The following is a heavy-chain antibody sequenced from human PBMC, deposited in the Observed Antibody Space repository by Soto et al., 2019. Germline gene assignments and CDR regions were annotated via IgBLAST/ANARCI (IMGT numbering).Heavy chain of an antibody. V-gene: IGHV4-39*01. J-gene: IGHJ5*02. Sequence: SETLSLTCTVSGGSISNSSYYRGWIRQPPGKGLEWIGSIYYSGSTYYNPSLKSRVTISVDTSKNQFSLKLSSVTAADTAVYYCARHPSSSSTFDPWGQGTLVTSPQ. D-gene: IGHD6-13*01. CDR2: IYYSGST. CDR1: GGSISNSSYY. CDR3: ARHPSSSSTFDP.